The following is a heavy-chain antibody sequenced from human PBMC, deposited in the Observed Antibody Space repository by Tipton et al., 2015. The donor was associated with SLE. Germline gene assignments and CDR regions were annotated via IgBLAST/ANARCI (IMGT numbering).Heavy chain of an antibody. Sequence: SLRLSCAASGFTFSSYAMSWVRQAPGKGLEWVSAISGSGGSTYYADSVKGRFTISRDNSKNSLYLQMNSLRAEDTALYYCAKDIAYSSGWLDYWGQGTLVTVSS. CDR1: GFTFSSYA. J-gene: IGHJ4*02. D-gene: IGHD6-19*01. V-gene: IGHV3-23*01. CDR2: ISGSGGST. CDR3: AKDIAYSSGWLDY.